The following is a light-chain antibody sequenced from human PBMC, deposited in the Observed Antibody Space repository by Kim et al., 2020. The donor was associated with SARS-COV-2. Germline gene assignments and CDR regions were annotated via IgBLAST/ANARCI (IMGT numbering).Light chain of an antibody. V-gene: IGLV3-21*04. Sequence: APGKTASITCGRNNIGSKSVHWYQQQPGPAPVLVIYYDSDRPSGIPERFSGCNTGNTAALTISRVEAGDEADYYCQVWDSSSDHRVFGGGTQLTVL. CDR2: YDS. CDR1: NIGSKS. CDR3: QVWDSSSDHRV. J-gene: IGLJ3*02.